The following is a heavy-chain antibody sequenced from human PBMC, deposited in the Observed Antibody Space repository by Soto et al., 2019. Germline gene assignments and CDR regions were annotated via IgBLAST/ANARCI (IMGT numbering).Heavy chain of an antibody. CDR3: ARDRRFRGMDV. CDR2: IGTAGDT. CDR1: GFTFSSYD. Sequence: GGSLRLSCAASGFTFSSYDMHWVRQATGKGLEWVSAIGTAGDTYYPGSVKGRFTISRENAKNSLYLQMNSLRAGDTAVYYCARDRRFRGMDVYGQGTTVTVSS. J-gene: IGHJ6*02. V-gene: IGHV3-13*01.